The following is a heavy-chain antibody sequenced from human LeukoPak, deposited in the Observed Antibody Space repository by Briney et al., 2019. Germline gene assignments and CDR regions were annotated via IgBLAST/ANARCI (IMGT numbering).Heavy chain of an antibody. CDR2: IYYTGST. Sequence: SETLSLTCTVSGGSINYYYWTWIRQPPGQGLEWLGYIYYTGSTNYNPSLKGRITISLDMSKNQFSLKLHSVTAADTAVYYCGRHRLPSASPSSFDLWGQGAKVTVSS. CDR1: GGSINYYY. V-gene: IGHV4-59*01. D-gene: IGHD2-15*01. CDR3: GRHRLPSASPSSFDL. J-gene: IGHJ3*01.